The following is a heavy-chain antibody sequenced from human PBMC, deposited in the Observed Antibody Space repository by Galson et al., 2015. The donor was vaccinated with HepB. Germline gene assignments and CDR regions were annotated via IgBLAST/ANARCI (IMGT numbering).Heavy chain of an antibody. CDR3: AKVGYSSSGPRYYYYGMDV. Sequence: SLRLSCAASGFTFSSYGMHWVRQAPGKGLEWVAVISYDGSNKYYADSVKGRFTISRDNSKNTLYLQMNSLRAEDTAVYYCAKVGYSSSGPRYYYYGMDVWGQGTTVTVSS. D-gene: IGHD6-13*01. CDR1: GFTFSSYG. V-gene: IGHV3-30*18. CDR2: ISYDGSNK. J-gene: IGHJ6*02.